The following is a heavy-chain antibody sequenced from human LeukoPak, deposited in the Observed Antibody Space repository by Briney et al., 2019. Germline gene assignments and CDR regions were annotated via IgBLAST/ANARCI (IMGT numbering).Heavy chain of an antibody. J-gene: IGHJ4*02. Sequence: GGSLRLSCAASGFTFSSYAVSWVRQAPGKGLEWVSAISGSGGSTYYADSVKGRFTISRDNSKNTLYLQMNSLRAEDTAVYYCAKDQTVAGSFGYWGQGTLVTVSS. D-gene: IGHD6-19*01. V-gene: IGHV3-23*01. CDR1: GFTFSSYA. CDR2: ISGSGGST. CDR3: AKDQTVAGSFGY.